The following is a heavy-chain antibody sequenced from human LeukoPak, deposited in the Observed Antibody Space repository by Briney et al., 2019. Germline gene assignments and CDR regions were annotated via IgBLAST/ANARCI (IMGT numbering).Heavy chain of an antibody. Sequence: TGGSLRLSCSASGFSFSNYGMHWVRQAPGKGLEWVAVIWYDGSNTYYADSVKGRFTISRDNSKNTLYLQMNSLRAEDTAVYFCAREDDNSGYYYFDYWGQGTLVTVSS. J-gene: IGHJ4*02. D-gene: IGHD3-22*01. V-gene: IGHV3-33*01. CDR1: GFSFSNYG. CDR2: IWYDGSNT. CDR3: AREDDNSGYYYFDY.